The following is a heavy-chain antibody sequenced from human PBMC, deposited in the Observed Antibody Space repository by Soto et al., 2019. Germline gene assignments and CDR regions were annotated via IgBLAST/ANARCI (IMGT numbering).Heavy chain of an antibody. D-gene: IGHD6-19*01. CDR2: IYYSGGT. CDR3: AHSSGWQNYYYYYMDV. J-gene: IGHJ6*03. CDR1: GGSISSYY. Sequence: QVQLQESGPGLVKPSETLSLTCTVSGGSISSYYWSWIRQPPGKGLEWIGYIYYSGGTNYNPSLKSRVSIPVDTSKNQFSLKLSSVTAADTAVYYCAHSSGWQNYYYYYMDVWGKGTTVTVSS. V-gene: IGHV4-59*01.